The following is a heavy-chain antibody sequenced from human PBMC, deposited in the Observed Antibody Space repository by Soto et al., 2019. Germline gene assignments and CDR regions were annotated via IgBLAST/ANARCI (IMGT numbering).Heavy chain of an antibody. CDR1: GGSISSYY. D-gene: IGHD6-6*01. CDR3: ARSNGYGYSSSFYYYYYMDV. J-gene: IGHJ6*03. Sequence: SETLSLTCTVSGGSISSYYWSWIRQPPGKGLEWIGYIYYSGSTNYNPSLKSRVTISVDTSKNQFSLKLSSVTAADTAVYYCARSNGYGYSSSFYYYYYMDVWGKGTTVTVSS. V-gene: IGHV4-59*08. CDR2: IYYSGST.